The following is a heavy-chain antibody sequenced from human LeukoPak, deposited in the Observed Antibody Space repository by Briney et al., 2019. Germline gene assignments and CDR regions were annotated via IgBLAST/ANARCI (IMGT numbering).Heavy chain of an antibody. CDR3: VREERGLAIDY. CDR1: GFIFRNYA. CDR2: ISSSGDNT. J-gene: IGHJ4*02. Sequence: GGSLRLSCAASGFIFRNYAMHWVRQAPGKGLEDVSAISSSGDNTYYGNSVRGRFTISRDNSKNTLFLQMGSLRAEDTAVYYCVREERGLAIDYWRQGTLVTVSS. D-gene: IGHD5-12*01. V-gene: IGHV3-64*01.